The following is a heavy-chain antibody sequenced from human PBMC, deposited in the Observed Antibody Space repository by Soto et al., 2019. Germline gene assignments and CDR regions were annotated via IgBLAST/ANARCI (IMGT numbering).Heavy chain of an antibody. D-gene: IGHD6-13*01. J-gene: IGHJ5*02. CDR1: GGCISGYY. CDR2: IYYSGST. CDR3: GGGIGSCWYGECDWLDP. V-gene: IGHV4-59*12. Sequence: PSETLSLSCAVSGGCISGYYWSWIRQPPGKGLEWIGYIYYSGSTNYNASLKSRGTISVYTSKNQFSLKLISVTAADAAVFYCGGGIGSCWYGECDWLDPWGRGT.